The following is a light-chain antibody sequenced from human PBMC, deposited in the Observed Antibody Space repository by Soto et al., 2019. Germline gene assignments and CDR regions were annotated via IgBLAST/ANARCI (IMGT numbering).Light chain of an antibody. V-gene: IGKV1-5*01. CDR2: DAS. CDR3: QLYSNCPST. CDR1: QEISSW. Sequence: DIEMTQSPSTLSASVGDRVTITCRASQEISSWLAWYQQTPGKPPNLLIHDASTLESGVPSRFSGSGSETDFTLAISSPQPDYCATDYCQLYSNCPSTFGRRTKLVSK. J-gene: IGKJ2*01.